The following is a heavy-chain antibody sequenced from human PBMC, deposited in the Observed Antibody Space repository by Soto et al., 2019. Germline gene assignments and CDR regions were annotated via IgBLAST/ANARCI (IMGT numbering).Heavy chain of an antibody. V-gene: IGHV3-23*01. CDR1: GFTFSSYA. CDR3: AKKCCADIRCDCNY. D-gene: IGHD2-15*01. Sequence: GGSLRLSCAASGFTFSSYAMSWVRQAPGKGLEWVSVISGSGGSTYYADSEKGRFTISRDNSKNPLYLQMNSLRAGDTAVYYCAKKCCADIRCDCNYWGQGTQVTVSS. J-gene: IGHJ4*02. CDR2: ISGSGGST.